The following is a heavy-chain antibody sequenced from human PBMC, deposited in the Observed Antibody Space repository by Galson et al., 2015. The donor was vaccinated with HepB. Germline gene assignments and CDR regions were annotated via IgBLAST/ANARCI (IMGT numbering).Heavy chain of an antibody. V-gene: IGHV3-33*06. CDR2: IWYDGSNK. D-gene: IGHD6-19*01. CDR1: AFTFSSHA. CDR3: AKDVGVGVAEYYYYGMDA. Sequence: SLRLSCAASAFTFSSHAMHWVRQAPGKGLEWVAVIWYDGSNKDYADSVKGRFNIFRDNSKNTLYLQMNSLRAEDTAVYYCAKDVGVGVAEYYYYGMDAWGQGTTVIASS. J-gene: IGHJ6*02.